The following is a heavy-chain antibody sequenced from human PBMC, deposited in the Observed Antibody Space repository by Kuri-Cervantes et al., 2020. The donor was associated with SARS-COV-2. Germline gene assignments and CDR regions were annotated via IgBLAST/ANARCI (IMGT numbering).Heavy chain of an antibody. D-gene: IGHD3-3*01. J-gene: IGHJ4*02. CDR1: GFGSSDYY. CDR3: ARASFDFWSGYYTGYFFDF. Sequence: GGSLRLSCAASGFGSSDYYMTWIRQPPGKGLEWVSYISNSGTRIHHADSVKGRFTISRGNAKSSLFLQMNSLRVEDTAVYYCARASFDFWSGYYTGYFFDFWGQGTLVTVSS. CDR2: ISNSGTRI. V-gene: IGHV3-11*04.